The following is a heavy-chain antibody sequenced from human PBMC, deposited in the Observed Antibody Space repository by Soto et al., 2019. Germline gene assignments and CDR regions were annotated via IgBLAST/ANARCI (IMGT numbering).Heavy chain of an antibody. CDR3: ARRYGASFDY. D-gene: IGHD4-17*01. V-gene: IGHV4-59*01. CDR1: GGSISSYY. CDR2: IYYSGST. Sequence: SETLSLTCTVSGGSISSYYWSWIRQPPGKGLEWIGYIYYSGSTNYNPSLESRVTISVDTSKNQFSLKLSSVTAADTAVYYCARRYGASFDYWGQGTLVTVSS. J-gene: IGHJ4*02.